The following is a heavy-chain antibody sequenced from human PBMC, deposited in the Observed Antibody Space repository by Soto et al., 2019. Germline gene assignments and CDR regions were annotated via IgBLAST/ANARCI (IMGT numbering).Heavy chain of an antibody. D-gene: IGHD2-15*01. V-gene: IGHV3-7*03. CDR1: GFTFSSYC. J-gene: IGHJ4*02. CDR3: ARGGGGADY. CDR2: ITRDGSEK. Sequence: PGECLKISCAASGFTFSSYCMTWVRQAPGKGLEWVASITRDGSEKYYVDSVKGRFTISRDNAKNSLYLQMNSLRAGDTAVYYCARGGGGADYWGRGTLVTVSS.